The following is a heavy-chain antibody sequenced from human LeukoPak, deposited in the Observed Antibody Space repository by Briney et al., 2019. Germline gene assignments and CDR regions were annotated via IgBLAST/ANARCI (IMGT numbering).Heavy chain of an antibody. CDR2: IYHSGST. J-gene: IGHJ6*03. D-gene: IGHD6-13*01. CDR3: ARVGIAAVGHYYYYYMDV. Sequence: KPSETLSLTCTVSGGSIRSHYWSWIRQPPGKGLEWIGYIYHSGSTNYNPSLKSRVTISVDTSKNQFSLKLSSVTAADTAVYYCARVGIAAVGHYYYYYMDVWGKGTTVTVSS. CDR1: GGSIRSHY. V-gene: IGHV4-59*11.